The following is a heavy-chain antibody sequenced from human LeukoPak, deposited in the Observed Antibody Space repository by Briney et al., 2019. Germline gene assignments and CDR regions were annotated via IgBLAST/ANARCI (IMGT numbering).Heavy chain of an antibody. CDR3: ARDGGNSYEIDY. D-gene: IGHD5-18*01. CDR1: GFTFSSYG. Sequence: GGSLRLSCAASGFTFSSYGTHWVRQAPGKGLEWVAVIWYDGSNKYYADSVKGRFTISRDNAKNSLYLQMNSLRVEDTAVYYCARDGGNSYEIDYWGQGILVTVSS. J-gene: IGHJ4*02. V-gene: IGHV3-33*01. CDR2: IWYDGSNK.